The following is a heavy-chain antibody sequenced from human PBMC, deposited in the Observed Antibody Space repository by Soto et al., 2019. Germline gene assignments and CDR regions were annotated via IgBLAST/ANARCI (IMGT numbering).Heavy chain of an antibody. J-gene: IGHJ6*04. CDR3: AKTRGAMIYAISVYGMDV. V-gene: IGHV3-23*01. D-gene: IGHD2-8*01. CDR2: ISGSADST. CDR1: GFSFSSFA. Sequence: EVQLLESGGGFIHPGGSPRLSCAASGFSFSSFAMNWVRQAPGKGLEWVSIISGSADSTFYADYVKGRFTISRDNSKSTLYLQINSRRAEDTAVYYCAKTRGAMIYAISVYGMDVWGKGTTVTVSS.